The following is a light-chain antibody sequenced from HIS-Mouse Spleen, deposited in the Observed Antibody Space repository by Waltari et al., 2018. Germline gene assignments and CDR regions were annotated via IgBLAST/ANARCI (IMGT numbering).Light chain of an antibody. CDR2: ADS. CDR1: ALPTKS. J-gene: IGLJ2*01. CDR3: YSTDSSGNHRV. V-gene: IGLV3-10*01. Sequence: SSELTQPPSVAVSPGHTARITCSGVALPTKSAYWYQQKSGPAPVLVIYADSKRPSGIPERFPGSSSGTMATLTISGAQVEDEADYYCYSTDSSGNHRVFGGGTKLTVL.